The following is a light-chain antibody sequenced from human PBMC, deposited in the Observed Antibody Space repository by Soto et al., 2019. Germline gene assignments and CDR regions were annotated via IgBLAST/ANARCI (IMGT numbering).Light chain of an antibody. Sequence: EIVLTQSPATLSLSRGERATLSCRASQSVSSNLAWYQQKPGQAPRLLIYGASTRATGIPARFSGSGSGTEFTLTISSLQSEDFAVYYCQQYNNWPPTWTFGQGTKVDIK. CDR1: QSVSSN. J-gene: IGKJ1*01. CDR2: GAS. CDR3: QQYNNWPPTWT. V-gene: IGKV3-15*01.